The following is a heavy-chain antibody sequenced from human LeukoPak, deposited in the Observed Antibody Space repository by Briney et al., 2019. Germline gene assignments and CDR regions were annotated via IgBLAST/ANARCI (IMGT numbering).Heavy chain of an antibody. D-gene: IGHD3-3*01. V-gene: IGHV4-38-2*02. CDR2: IYHSGST. Sequence: SETLSLTCTVSGYSISSGYYWGWIRQPPGKGLEWIGSIYHSGSTYYNPSLKSRVTISVDTSKNQFSLKLSSVTAADTAVYYCARARSVDYYDFWSGANWFDPWGQGTLVTVSS. CDR3: ARARSVDYYDFWSGANWFDP. J-gene: IGHJ5*02. CDR1: GYSISSGYY.